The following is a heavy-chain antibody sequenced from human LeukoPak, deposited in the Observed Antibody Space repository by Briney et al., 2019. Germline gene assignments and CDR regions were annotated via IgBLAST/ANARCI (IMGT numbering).Heavy chain of an antibody. CDR3: AKYSSSTRTFDY. CDR1: GFTFSSYA. D-gene: IGHD6-13*01. Sequence: GGSLRLSCAASGFTFSSYAMSWVRQAPGKGLEWVSAISGSGGSTYYADSVKGRFTISRDNSKNTLYLQMNSLRAEDMAVYYCAKYSSSTRTFDYWGQGTLVTVSS. CDR2: ISGSGGST. V-gene: IGHV3-23*01. J-gene: IGHJ4*02.